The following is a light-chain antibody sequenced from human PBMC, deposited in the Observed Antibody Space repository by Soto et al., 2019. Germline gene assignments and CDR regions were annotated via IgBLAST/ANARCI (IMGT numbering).Light chain of an antibody. CDR1: QSLLHSNGYNY. J-gene: IGKJ4*01. Sequence: DIVMTQSPDSLAVSLGERATINCKSSQSLLHSNGYNYLDWYLQKPGQSPQLLIYLGSNRASGVPDRFSGSGSGTDFTLKISRVEAEDVGVYYCMQALQTPLTFGGGTKVDIK. CDR3: MQALQTPLT. CDR2: LGS. V-gene: IGKV2-28*01.